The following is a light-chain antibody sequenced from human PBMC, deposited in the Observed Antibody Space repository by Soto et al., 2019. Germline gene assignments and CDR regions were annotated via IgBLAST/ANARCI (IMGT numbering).Light chain of an antibody. Sequence: DIQLTQSPSSVSASVGDRVTITCQASQDIKNYLIWYQQKPGKAPNLLIYDASTLGTGVSSRFRGSGSGTDFSFTITNLQPEDIATYFCQHYDSVPCTFGQWTRVEIK. CDR1: QDIKNY. J-gene: IGKJ2*02. V-gene: IGKV1-33*01. CDR2: DAS. CDR3: QHYDSVPCT.